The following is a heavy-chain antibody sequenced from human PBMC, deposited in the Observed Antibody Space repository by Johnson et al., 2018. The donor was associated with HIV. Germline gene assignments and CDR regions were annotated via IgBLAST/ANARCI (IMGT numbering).Heavy chain of an antibody. CDR3: ARLAINYSSGWYGLAFDI. CDR2: ISYDGSNK. J-gene: IGHJ3*02. CDR1: GFTFSSYA. Sequence: QVQLVESGGGVVQPGRSLRLSCAASGFTFSSYAMHWVRQAPAKGLEWVAAISYDGSNKYYADSVRGRFAISRDNSKNTLYLQLNSLRAEDTAVYYCARLAINYSSGWYGLAFDIWGQGTMVTVSS. D-gene: IGHD6-19*01. V-gene: IGHV3-30*09.